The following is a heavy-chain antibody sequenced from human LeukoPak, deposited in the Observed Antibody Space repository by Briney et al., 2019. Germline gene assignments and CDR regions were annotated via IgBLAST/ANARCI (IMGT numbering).Heavy chain of an antibody. D-gene: IGHD6-19*01. CDR3: AKGSKRANSPGIAVAGTLGIDY. CDR1: GFTFSSYG. CDR2: IRYDGSNK. V-gene: IGHV3-30*02. Sequence: GGSLRLSCAASGFTFSSYGMHWVRQAPGKGLEWVAFIRYDGSNKYYAVSVKGRFTISRDNSKNTLYLQMNSLRAEDTAVYYCAKGSKRANSPGIAVAGTLGIDYWGQGTLVTVSS. J-gene: IGHJ4*02.